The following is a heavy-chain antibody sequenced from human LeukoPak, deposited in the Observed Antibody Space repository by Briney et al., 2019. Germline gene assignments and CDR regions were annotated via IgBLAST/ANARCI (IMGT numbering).Heavy chain of an antibody. CDR3: AKEPPYCGGDCYFLLDY. V-gene: IGHV3-23*01. D-gene: IGHD2-21*02. J-gene: IGHJ4*02. CDR1: GFTFSSYS. Sequence: GGSLRLSCAASGFTFSSYSMSWVRQAPGKGLEWVSGISGGGGTYYADSVRGRFTISRDNSKNTLYLQVNSLRAEDTGVYYCAKEPPYCGGDCYFLLDYWGQGTLVTVSS. CDR2: ISGGGGT.